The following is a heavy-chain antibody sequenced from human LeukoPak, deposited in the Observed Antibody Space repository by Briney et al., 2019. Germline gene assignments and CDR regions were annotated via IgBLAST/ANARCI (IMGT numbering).Heavy chain of an antibody. D-gene: IGHD2-15*01. J-gene: IGHJ4*02. Sequence: GSLRLSCAASGFTVSSNHMSWVRQAPGKGLEWVSFIYSGGSTYYTDSVEGRFTISRDNSKNTLYLQMNSLRAEDTAVYYCTTDYCSGASCRSDHWGQGTLVTVSS. CDR2: IYSGGST. CDR1: GFTVSSNH. V-gene: IGHV3-53*01. CDR3: TTDYCSGASCRSDH.